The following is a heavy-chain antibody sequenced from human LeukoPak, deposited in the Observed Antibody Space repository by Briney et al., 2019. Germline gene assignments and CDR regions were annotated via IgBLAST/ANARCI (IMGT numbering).Heavy chain of an antibody. D-gene: IGHD2-2*01. V-gene: IGHV1-69*06. J-gene: IGHJ5*02. Sequence: SVKVSCKASGGTFSSYAISRVRQAPGQGLEWMGGIIPIFGTANYAQKFQGRVTITADKSTSTAYMELSSLRSEDTAVYYCARSHSMLGYCSSTSCLNWFDPWGQGTLVTVSS. CDR1: GGTFSSYA. CDR2: IIPIFGTA. CDR3: ARSHSMLGYCSSTSCLNWFDP.